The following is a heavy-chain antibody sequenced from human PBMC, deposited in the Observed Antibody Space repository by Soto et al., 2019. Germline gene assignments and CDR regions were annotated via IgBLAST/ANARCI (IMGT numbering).Heavy chain of an antibody. CDR3: ARGAGGLTYYDFWSGYYPYYYYGMDV. Sequence: ASVTVSCKASGYTFTGDYMHWVRQAPGQGFEWMGWINPNSGGTNYAQKFQGRVTMNRDTSISTAHMELSRLRSDDTAVYYCARGAGGLTYYDFWSGYYPYYYYGMDVWGQGTTVTVSS. J-gene: IGHJ6*02. CDR1: GYTFTGDY. CDR2: INPNSGGT. V-gene: IGHV1-2*02. D-gene: IGHD3-3*01.